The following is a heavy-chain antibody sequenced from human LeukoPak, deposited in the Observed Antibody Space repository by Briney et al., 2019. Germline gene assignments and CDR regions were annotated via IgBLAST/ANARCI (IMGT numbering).Heavy chain of an antibody. V-gene: IGHV3-21*01. CDR3: ARDNIAAAGTNDY. CDR2: ISSSSSYI. J-gene: IGHJ4*02. Sequence: GGSLRLSCAASGFTFSSYGMNWVRQAPGKGLEWVSSISSSSSYIYYADSVKGRFTISRDNAKNSLYLQMNSLRAEDTAVYYCARDNIAAAGTNDYWGQGTLVTVSS. D-gene: IGHD6-13*01. CDR1: GFTFSSYG.